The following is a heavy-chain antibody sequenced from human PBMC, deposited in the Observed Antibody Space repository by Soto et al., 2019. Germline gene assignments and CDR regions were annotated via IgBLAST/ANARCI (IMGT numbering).Heavy chain of an antibody. CDR1: GFTFSNYA. D-gene: IGHD6-13*01. Sequence: EVQLLESGGGLVQPGGSLRLSCAASGFTFSNYAVTWVRQAPGKGLEWVSTISGSGGSTYYADSVKGRFTISRDNSKNTLQLQMNSLRGEDTAVYYCAKDEGSSWYEIDYWGQGTLVTVSS. V-gene: IGHV3-23*01. CDR2: ISGSGGST. J-gene: IGHJ4*02. CDR3: AKDEGSSWYEIDY.